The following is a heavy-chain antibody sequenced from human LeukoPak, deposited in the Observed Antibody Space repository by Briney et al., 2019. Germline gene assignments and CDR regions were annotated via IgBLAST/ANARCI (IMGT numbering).Heavy chain of an antibody. CDR1: GGSISSYY. V-gene: IGHV4-59*01. Sequence: PSETLSLTCTVSGGSISSYYWSWIRHPPGKGLEWIGYIYYSGNTNYNPSLKGRVTISVDTSKNQFSLELSSVTAVDTAVYYCARGTSSQLWFVYWGQGTLVTVSS. CDR2: IYYSGNT. D-gene: IGHD3-10*01. CDR3: ARGTSSQLWFVY. J-gene: IGHJ4*02.